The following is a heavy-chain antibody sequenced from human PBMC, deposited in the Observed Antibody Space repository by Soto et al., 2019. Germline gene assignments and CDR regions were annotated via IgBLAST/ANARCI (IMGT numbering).Heavy chain of an antibody. D-gene: IGHD6-13*01. J-gene: IGHJ5*02. CDR2: ISISSRTI. CDR1: GFTFRSYS. CDR3: ARDNGIAGSFDL. V-gene: IGHV3-48*02. Sequence: GGSLRLSCAASGFTFRSYSMNWVRQPPGKGLEWVSYISISSRTIYYADSVKGRFTISRDDAKNSLYLQMNSLRDEDTSVYYCARDNGIAGSFDLWGQGPLVTVSS.